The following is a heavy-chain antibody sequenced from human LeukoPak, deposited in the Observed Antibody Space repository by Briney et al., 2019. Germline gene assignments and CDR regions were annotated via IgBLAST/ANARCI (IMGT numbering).Heavy chain of an antibody. CDR1: GGSISSYY. CDR2: IYYSGST. Sequence: PSETLSLTCTVSGGSISSYYWGWIRQPPGKGLEWIGYIYYSGSTNYNPPLKSRVTISVDTSKNQFSLKLSSVTAADTAVYYCARVCSGGSCYSEIDYWGQGALVTVSS. CDR3: ARVCSGGSCYSEIDY. J-gene: IGHJ4*02. D-gene: IGHD2-15*01. V-gene: IGHV4-59*01.